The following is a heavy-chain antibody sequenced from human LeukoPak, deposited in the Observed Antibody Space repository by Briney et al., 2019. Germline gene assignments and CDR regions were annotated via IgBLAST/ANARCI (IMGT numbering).Heavy chain of an antibody. V-gene: IGHV4-38-2*01. CDR1: GYSISSGYY. CDR2: IYHSGST. CDR3: ARLLTIIYYFDY. Sequence: SETLSLTCAVSGYSISSGYYWGWIRQPPGKGLEWIGSIYHSGSTYYNPAPKSRVPISVDTSKNQFSLKLSSVTAADTAVYYCARLLTIIYYFDYWGQGTLVTVSS. J-gene: IGHJ4*02. D-gene: IGHD3-10*01.